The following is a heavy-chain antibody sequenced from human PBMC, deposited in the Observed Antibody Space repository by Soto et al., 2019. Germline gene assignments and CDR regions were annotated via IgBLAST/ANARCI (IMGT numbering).Heavy chain of an antibody. CDR2: ISSSRSTI. V-gene: IGHV3-48*02. Sequence: GGSLRLSCAASGFTFSSYSMNWVRQAPGKGLEWVSYISSSRSTIYYADSVKGRFTISRDNAKNSLYLQMNSLRDEDTAVYYCARDLSPWYDFWSGPKPYYFDYWGQGTLVTVSS. D-gene: IGHD3-3*01. CDR3: ARDLSPWYDFWSGPKPYYFDY. J-gene: IGHJ4*02. CDR1: GFTFSSYS.